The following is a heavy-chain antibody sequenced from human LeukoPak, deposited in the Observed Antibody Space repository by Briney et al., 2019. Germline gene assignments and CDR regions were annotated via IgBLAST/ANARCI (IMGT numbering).Heavy chain of an antibody. D-gene: IGHD3-16*01. CDR1: GGSINNGSYY. Sequence: PSETLSLTCTVSGGSINNGSYYWRWIRQPPGKGLEWIGEINHSGSTNYNPSLKSRVTISVDTSKNQFSLKLSSVTAADTAVYYCARWSFWFDLWGQGTLVTVSS. CDR2: INHSGST. CDR3: ARWSFWFDL. J-gene: IGHJ5*02. V-gene: IGHV4-39*07.